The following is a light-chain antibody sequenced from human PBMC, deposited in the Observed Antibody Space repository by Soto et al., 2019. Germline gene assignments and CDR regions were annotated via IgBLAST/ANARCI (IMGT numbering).Light chain of an antibody. CDR2: DAS. Sequence: EIVLTQSPATLSLSPGERATLSCRASQSISNFLAWYQQKPGQAPRLLIYDASKRATDIPDGFIGSGSGTDFTLTISSLEPEDFEVYYCHRRSNWPPFTFGGGTKVEI. J-gene: IGKJ4*01. V-gene: IGKV3-11*01. CDR1: QSISNF. CDR3: HRRSNWPPFT.